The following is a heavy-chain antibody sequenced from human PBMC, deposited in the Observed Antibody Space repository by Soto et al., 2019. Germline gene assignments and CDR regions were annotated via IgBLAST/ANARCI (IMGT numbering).Heavy chain of an antibody. CDR1: GDSVSGGYY. Sequence: PSETLSLTCTVSGDSVSGGYYWNWIRQPPGKGLEWVGYVHSSGITNYNPSLKSRVTISVDTSKNQFSLRLNSVTAADTAVYFCARKTRPPTTTYNWLDPWGQGTPVTVS. D-gene: IGHD5-12*01. V-gene: IGHV4-61*08. J-gene: IGHJ5*02. CDR2: VHSSGIT. CDR3: ARKTRPPTTTYNWLDP.